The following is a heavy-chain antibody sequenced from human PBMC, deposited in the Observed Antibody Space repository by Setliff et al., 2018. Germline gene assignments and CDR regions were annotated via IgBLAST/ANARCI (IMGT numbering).Heavy chain of an antibody. CDR2: IFYRGTT. V-gene: IGHV4-39*01. J-gene: IGHJ4*02. CDR1: GGSISSTTYY. D-gene: IGHD5-12*01. CDR3: ARDAYDYPFDY. Sequence: LSLTCTVSGGSISSTTYYWGWIRQAPGKGLEWIGSIFYRGTTYYNPSLKSRVIMSVDTSKNQFSLTLSSVTAADTAVYYCARDAYDYPFDYWGQGTLVTVSS.